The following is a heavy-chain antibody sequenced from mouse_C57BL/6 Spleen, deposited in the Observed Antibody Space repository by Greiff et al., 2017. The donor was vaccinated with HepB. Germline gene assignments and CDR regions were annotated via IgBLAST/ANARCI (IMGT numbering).Heavy chain of an antibody. D-gene: IGHD2-3*01. V-gene: IGHV5-4*03. Sequence: EVKVVESGGGLVKPGGSLKLSCAASGFTFSSYAMSWVRQTPEKRLEWVATISDGGSYTYYPDNVKGRFTISRDNAKNNLYLQMSHLKSEDTAMYYCARAGWLLPYAMDYWGQGTSVTVSS. CDR3: ARAGWLLPYAMDY. CDR1: GFTFSSYA. CDR2: ISDGGSYT. J-gene: IGHJ4*01.